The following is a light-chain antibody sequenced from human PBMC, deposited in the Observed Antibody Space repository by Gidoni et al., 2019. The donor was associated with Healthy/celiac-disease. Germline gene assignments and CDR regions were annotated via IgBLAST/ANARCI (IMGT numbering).Light chain of an antibody. Sequence: DIVMTQSPLSLPVTPGAPASISCRSIQSPQLLIYLGSNRASGVPDRFSGSGSGTDFTLKISRVEAEDVGVYYCMQALQPYTLGQGTKLEIK. CDR3: MQALQPYT. V-gene: IGKV2-28*01. J-gene: IGKJ2*01. CDR1: Q. CDR2: LGS.